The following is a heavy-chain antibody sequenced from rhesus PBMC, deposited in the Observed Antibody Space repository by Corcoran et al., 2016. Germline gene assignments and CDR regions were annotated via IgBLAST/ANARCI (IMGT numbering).Heavy chain of an antibody. CDR1: GYSISSGYG. J-gene: IGHJ4*01. Sequence: QVQLQESGPGLVKPSETLSLTCAVSGYSISSGYGWSWIRQPPGKGLEGIGYIGGSSGSTNYNPALKSRVTIAKDTSKNQFSRKLSSVTAADTDVYYCARVNEDDYGYYYNGMDYWGQGVLVTVAS. V-gene: IGHV4-127*01. CDR2: IGGSSGST. CDR3: ARVNEDDYGYYYNGMDY. D-gene: IGHD3-9*01.